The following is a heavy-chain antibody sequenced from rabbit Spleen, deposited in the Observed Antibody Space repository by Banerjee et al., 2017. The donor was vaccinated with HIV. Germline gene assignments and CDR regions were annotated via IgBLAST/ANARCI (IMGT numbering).Heavy chain of an antibody. CDR2: IHGSNDAT. Sequence: EESGGDLVKPEGSLTLTCTASGFSFSSSYWICWVRQAPGKGLEWIGCIHGSNDATHYATWAKGRFTISRTSSTTVTLRMTSLTAADRATYFCARDLVGVIGWNFYLWGQGTLVTVS. CDR1: GFSFSSSYW. J-gene: IGHJ4*01. CDR3: ARDLVGVIGWNFYL. D-gene: IGHD2-1*01. V-gene: IGHV1S45*01.